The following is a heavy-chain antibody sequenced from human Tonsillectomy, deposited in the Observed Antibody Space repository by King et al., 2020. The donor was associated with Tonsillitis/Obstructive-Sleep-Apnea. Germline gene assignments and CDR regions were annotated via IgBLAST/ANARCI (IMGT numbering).Heavy chain of an antibody. CDR2: IKQDGGEK. Sequence: VQLVESGGGLVQPGGSLRLSCAASGFTFSSHWMSWVRQAPGKGLEWVANIKQDGGEKCYVDSVKGRFTISRDNAKNSLYLQMNSLRAEDTAVYYCARYCFSSGRSSFGDWGQGTLVTVSS. J-gene: IGHJ4*02. CDR3: ARYCFSSGRSSFGD. D-gene: IGHD3-10*01. CDR1: GFTFSSHW. V-gene: IGHV3-7*04.